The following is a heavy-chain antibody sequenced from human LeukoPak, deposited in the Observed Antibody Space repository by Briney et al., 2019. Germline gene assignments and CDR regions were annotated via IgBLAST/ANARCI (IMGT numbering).Heavy chain of an antibody. V-gene: IGHV4-61*08. CDR3: ARVLVGATRWFDP. Sequence: PSETLSLTCTVSGGSISSGGYYWSWIRQHPGKGLEWIGYIYYSGSTNYNPSLKSRVTISVDTSKNQFSLKLSSVTAADTAVYYCARVLVGATRWFDPWGQGTPVTVSS. D-gene: IGHD1-26*01. CDR2: IYYSGST. J-gene: IGHJ5*02. CDR1: GGSISSGGYY.